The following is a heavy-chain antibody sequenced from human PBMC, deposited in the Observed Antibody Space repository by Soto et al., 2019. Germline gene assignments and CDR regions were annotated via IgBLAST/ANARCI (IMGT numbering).Heavy chain of an antibody. V-gene: IGHV3-30-3*01. CDR3: ARDRAGSGWYYFDY. J-gene: IGHJ4*02. CDR1: GFTFSSYA. CDR2: ISYDGSNK. D-gene: IGHD2-15*01. Sequence: QVQLVESGGGVVQPGRSLRLSCAASGFTFSSYAMHWVRQAPGKGLEWVAVISYDGSNKYYADSVKGRFTISRDNSENTLYLQMNSLRAEATALYYCARDRAGSGWYYFDYWGQGTLVTVSS.